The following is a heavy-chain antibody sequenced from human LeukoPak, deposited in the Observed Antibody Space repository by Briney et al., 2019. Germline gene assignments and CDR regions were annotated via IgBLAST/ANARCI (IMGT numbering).Heavy chain of an antibody. CDR1: GFTFSNYG. D-gene: IGHD6-13*01. V-gene: IGHV3-23*01. Sequence: GSLRLSRAASGFTFSNYGMSWVRQAPGKGLEWVSGISGSGSRTYYADSVKGRFTISRDKSKNTLYMQMNSLRAEDTAVYYCAKVIAAAGMDYWGQGTLVTVSS. CDR2: ISGSGSRT. J-gene: IGHJ4*02. CDR3: AKVIAAAGMDY.